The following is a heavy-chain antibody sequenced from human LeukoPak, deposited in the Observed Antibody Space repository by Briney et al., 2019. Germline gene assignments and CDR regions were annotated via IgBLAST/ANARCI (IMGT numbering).Heavy chain of an antibody. J-gene: IGHJ5*02. V-gene: IGHV4-38-2*01. CDR2: IYHSGST. Sequence: SETLSLTCAVSGYSISSGYYWAWIRQPPGKGLEWIGSIYHSGSTYYNPSLKSRVTISVDTSKNQFSLKLSSVTAADTAVYYCARVGRFLEWFRGAFDPWGQGTLVTVSS. D-gene: IGHD3-3*01. CDR3: ARVGRFLEWFRGAFDP. CDR1: GYSISSGYY.